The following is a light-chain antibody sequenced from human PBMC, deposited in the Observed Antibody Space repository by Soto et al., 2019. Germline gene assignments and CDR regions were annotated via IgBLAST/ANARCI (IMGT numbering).Light chain of an antibody. V-gene: IGKV3-11*01. CDR1: QSVTTY. CDR2: DAS. CDR3: QHRSNWPPELT. J-gene: IGKJ4*01. Sequence: EVVLTQSPATLSLFPGARAPFYCRASQSVTTYLAWYQQKPGQAPRLLIYDASTRATGIPARFSGTGSRTDFTRTISSLEPEEFAVYYCQHRSNWPPELTLGGGTKVDI.